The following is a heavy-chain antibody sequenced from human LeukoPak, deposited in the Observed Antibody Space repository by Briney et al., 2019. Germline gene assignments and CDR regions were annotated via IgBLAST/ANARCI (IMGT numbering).Heavy chain of an antibody. CDR3: ARVGTGTFYQLLSPYNWFDP. V-gene: IGHV4-34*01. Sequence: GSLRLSCVASGFTFGKYWMSWVRQPPGKGLEWIGEINHSGSTNYNPSLKSRVTISVDTSKNQFSLKLSSVTAADTAVYYCARVGTGTFYQLLSPYNWFDPWGQGTLVTVSS. CDR1: GFTFGKYW. CDR2: INHSGST. J-gene: IGHJ5*02. D-gene: IGHD2-2*01.